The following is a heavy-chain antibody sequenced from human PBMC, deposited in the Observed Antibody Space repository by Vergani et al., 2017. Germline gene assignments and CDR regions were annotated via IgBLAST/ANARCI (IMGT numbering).Heavy chain of an antibody. CDR2: ISYDGSNK. J-gene: IGHJ4*02. CDR1: GFTFSSYA. D-gene: IGHD1-14*01. Sequence: QVQLVESGGGVVQPGRSLRLSCAASGFTFSSYAMHWVRQAPGKGLEWVAVISYDGSNKYYADSVKGRFTISRDNSKNTLYLRMNSLRAEDTAVYYCARDRGPEGIPDYWGQGTLVTVSS. CDR3: ARDRGPEGIPDY. V-gene: IGHV3-30*04.